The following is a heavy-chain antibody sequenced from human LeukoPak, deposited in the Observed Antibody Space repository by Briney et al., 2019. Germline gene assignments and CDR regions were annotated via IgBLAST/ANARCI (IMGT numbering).Heavy chain of an antibody. CDR3: ARLSFDWLLYPDY. Sequence: PSGTLSLTCAVSGGSISSSNWWSWVRQPPGKGLEWIGEIYHSGSTNYNPSVKSRVTISVDKSKNQFSLKLSSVTAADTAVYYCARLSFDWLLYPDYWGQGTLVTVSS. D-gene: IGHD3-9*01. V-gene: IGHV4-4*02. J-gene: IGHJ4*02. CDR2: IYHSGST. CDR1: GGSISSSNW.